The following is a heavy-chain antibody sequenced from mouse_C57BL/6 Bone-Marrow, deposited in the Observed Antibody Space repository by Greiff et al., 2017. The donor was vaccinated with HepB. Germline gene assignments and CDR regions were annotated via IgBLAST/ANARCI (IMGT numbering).Heavy chain of an antibody. V-gene: IGHV5-17*01. J-gene: IGHJ4*01. CDR2: ISSGSSTI. D-gene: IGHD5-5*01. CDR1: GFTFSDYG. Sequence: VQLKESGGGLVKPGGSLKLSCAASGFTFSDYGMHWVRQAPEKGLEWVAYISSGSSTIYYADTVKGRFTISRDNAKNTLFLQMTSLRSEDTAMYYCARLPDYAMDYWGQGTSVTVSS. CDR3: ARLPDYAMDY.